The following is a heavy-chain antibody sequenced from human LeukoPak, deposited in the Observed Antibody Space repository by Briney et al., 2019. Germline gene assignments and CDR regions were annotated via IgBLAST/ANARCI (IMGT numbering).Heavy chain of an antibody. CDR1: GGTFSSYA. D-gene: IGHD4-11*01. V-gene: IGHV1-69*04. J-gene: IGHJ3*02. Sequence: ASVKVSCKASGGTFSSYAISWVRQAPGQGLEWMGRIIPILGIANYAQKFQGRVTMTRDTSTSTAYMELSSLRSEDTAVYYCARKGWGYYSNSPQYAFDIWGQGTMVTVSS. CDR3: ARKGWGYYSNSPQYAFDI. CDR2: IIPILGIA.